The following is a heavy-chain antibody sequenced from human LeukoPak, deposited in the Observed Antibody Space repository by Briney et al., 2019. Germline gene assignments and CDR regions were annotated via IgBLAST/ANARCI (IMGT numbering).Heavy chain of an antibody. D-gene: IGHD6-19*01. CDR1: GFTFSSYA. CDR2: ISYDGSNK. V-gene: IGHV3-30-3*01. Sequence: GGSLRLSCAASGFTFSSYAMHWVRQAPGKGLEWVAVISYDGSNKYYADSVKGRFTISRDNSKNTLYLQMNSLRAEDTALYYCAKGSSGWYLAYYFDYWGQGTLVTVSS. CDR3: AKGSSGWYLAYYFDY. J-gene: IGHJ4*02.